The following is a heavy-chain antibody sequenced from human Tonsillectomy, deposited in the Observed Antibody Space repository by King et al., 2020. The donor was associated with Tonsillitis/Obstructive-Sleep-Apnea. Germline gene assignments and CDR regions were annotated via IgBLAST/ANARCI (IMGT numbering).Heavy chain of an antibody. CDR1: GGSISSGGYY. Sequence: QLQESGPGLVKPSQTLSLPCTVSGGSISSGGYYWSWIRQHPGKGLEGIGYIYYSGSTYYNPSLKRSVTISVNTSKNQFSLKLSSVTAADTAVYYCARGGQGLQHYFDYWGQGTLVTVSS. CDR2: IYYSGST. D-gene: IGHD6-25*01. CDR3: ARGGQGLQHYFDY. V-gene: IGHV4-31*01. J-gene: IGHJ4*02.